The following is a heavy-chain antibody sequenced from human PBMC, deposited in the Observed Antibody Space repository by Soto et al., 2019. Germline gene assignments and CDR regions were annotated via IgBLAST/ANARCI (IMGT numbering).Heavy chain of an antibody. V-gene: IGHV4-30-2*01. CDR3: ARVAYYDSSGVWFDP. Sequence: SSETLSLTCAVSGGSISSGGYSWSWIRQPPGKGLEWIGYIYHSGSTYYNPSLKSRVTISVDRSKNQFSLKLSSVTAADTAVYYCARVAYYDSSGVWFDPWGQGTLVTVSS. CDR2: IYHSGST. CDR1: GGSISSGGYS. D-gene: IGHD3-22*01. J-gene: IGHJ5*02.